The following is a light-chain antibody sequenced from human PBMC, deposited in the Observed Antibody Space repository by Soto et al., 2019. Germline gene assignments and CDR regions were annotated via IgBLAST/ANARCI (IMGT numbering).Light chain of an antibody. J-gene: IGLJ3*02. CDR1: ISDIGSYNL. CDR2: EVT. CDR3: CSYAGSAYVL. Sequence: QSALTQPASVSGSPGQSITISCTGTISDIGSYNLVSWYQHHPGKAPKLIIYEVTRRPSGVSDRFSGSRSGNRASRTIFGLQAEDEADYYCCSYAGSAYVLFGGGTKLTVL. V-gene: IGLV2-23*02.